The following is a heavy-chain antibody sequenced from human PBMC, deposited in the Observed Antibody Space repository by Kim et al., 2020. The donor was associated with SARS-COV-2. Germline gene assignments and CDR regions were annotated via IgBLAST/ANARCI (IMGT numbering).Heavy chain of an antibody. CDR1: GFTFTSYA. Sequence: GGSLRLSCVASGFTFTSYAMNWVRQAPGKGLEWVSGISGGGGSKYYADSVKGRFTISRDSSKNMVYLQMNSLRAEDTAVYYCAKELRMTTQTSGGYFFGYWG. CDR2: ISGGGGSK. V-gene: IGHV3-23*01. J-gene: IGHJ4*01. CDR3: AKELRMTTQTSGGYFFGY. D-gene: IGHD4-17*01.